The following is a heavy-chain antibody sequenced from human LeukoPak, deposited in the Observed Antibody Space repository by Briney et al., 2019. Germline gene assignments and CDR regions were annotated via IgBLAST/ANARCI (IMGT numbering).Heavy chain of an antibody. D-gene: IGHD3-22*01. V-gene: IGHV3-23*01. CDR3: AKYRITMIVVGGAFDI. J-gene: IGHJ3*02. Sequence: PGGSLRLSCAASGFTFSSYAMGWVRQAPGKGLEWVSAISGSGGSTYYADSVKGRFTISRDNSKNTLYLQMNSLRAEDTAVYYCAKYRITMIVVGGAFDIWGQGTMVTVSS. CDR2: ISGSGGST. CDR1: GFTFSSYA.